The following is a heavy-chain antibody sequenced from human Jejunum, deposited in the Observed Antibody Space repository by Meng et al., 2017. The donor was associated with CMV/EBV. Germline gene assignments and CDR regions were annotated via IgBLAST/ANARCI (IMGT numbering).Heavy chain of an antibody. CDR3: ARADKVRFDY. J-gene: IGHJ4*02. CDR2: FYHSGST. V-gene: IGHV4-4*02. CDR1: GGSRGSTNG. Sequence: GSGLGLVTPSGTRALTVGGTGGSRGSTNGWSWVRQPPGKGLEWIGEFYHSGSTNYNPSLKSRVSISVDKSKNQFSLKLSSVTAADTAVYYCARADKVRFDYWGQGTLVTVSS.